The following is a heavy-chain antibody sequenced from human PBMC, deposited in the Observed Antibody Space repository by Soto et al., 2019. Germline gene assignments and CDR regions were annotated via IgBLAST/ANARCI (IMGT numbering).Heavy chain of an antibody. CDR1: GGSISPYY. D-gene: IGHD3-9*01. V-gene: IGHV4-59*08. CDR2: IFYSGST. J-gene: IGHJ4*02. Sequence: QVQLQESGPGLVRPSETLSLTCTVSGGSISPYYWSWVRQPPGKGLEWIAFIFYSGSTNYNPSLKSRVTISVDTSKNQFSLKLTSVTAGDTAVYYCARHSSQNFDWLEYWGQGTLVTVSS. CDR3: ARHSSQNFDWLEY.